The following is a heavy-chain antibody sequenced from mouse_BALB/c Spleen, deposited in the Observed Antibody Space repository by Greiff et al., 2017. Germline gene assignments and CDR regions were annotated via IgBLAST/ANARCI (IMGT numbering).Heavy chain of an antibody. V-gene: IGHV5-17*02. CDR1: GFTFSSFG. Sequence: EVKLQESGGGLVQPGGSRKLSCAASGFTFSSFGMHWVRQAPEKGLEWVAYISSGSSTIYYADTVKGRFTISRDNPKNTLFLQMTSLRYEDTAMYYCARRGDYYGNYDAMDYWGQGTSVTVSS. CDR2: ISSGSSTI. J-gene: IGHJ4*01. D-gene: IGHD2-1*01. CDR3: ARRGDYYGNYDAMDY.